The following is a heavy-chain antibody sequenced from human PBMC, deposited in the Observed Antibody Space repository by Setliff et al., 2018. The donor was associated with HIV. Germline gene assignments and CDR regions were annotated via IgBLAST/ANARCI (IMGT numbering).Heavy chain of an antibody. D-gene: IGHD6-19*01. CDR3: ARDRSSGWSKDWFDT. V-gene: IGHV4-34*01. J-gene: IGHJ5*02. CDR1: GGSFRGYY. CDR2: INHSGRT. Sequence: SETLSLTCAVYGGSFRGYYWSWIRQPPGKGLEWIGEINHSGRTNYNPSLESRVTTSVDTSKKQFSLRLTSVTAADTAMYHCARDRSSGWSKDWFDTWGQGILVTVSS.